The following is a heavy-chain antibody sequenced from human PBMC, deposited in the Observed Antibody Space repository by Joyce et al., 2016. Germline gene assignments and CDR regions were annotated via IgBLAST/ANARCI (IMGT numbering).Heavy chain of an antibody. CDR2: TNPNGGGT. CDR3: ARVRDYYDSSGYYSLGY. D-gene: IGHD3-22*01. CDR1: GYTFTNYF. Sequence: QVLLVQSGAEVKKPGASVKVSCKASGYTFTNYFIHWVRQGPGQGLGWMGWTNPNGGGTMYAQNFQGRVTMTSDTSVSTVYMELSRLRSDDTAVYYCARVRDYYDSSGYYSLGYWGQGTLVTVSS. J-gene: IGHJ4*02. V-gene: IGHV1-2*02.